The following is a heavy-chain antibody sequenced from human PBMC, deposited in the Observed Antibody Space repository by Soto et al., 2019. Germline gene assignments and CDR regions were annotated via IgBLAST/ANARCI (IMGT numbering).Heavy chain of an antibody. J-gene: IGHJ6*02. Sequence: QVQLVQSGAEAKKPGSSVKVSCKASGGTFSSYAISWVRQAPGQGLEWMGGTFPIFGTANYAQKFQGRVMISADKSTSPTYLELSSLGSEDPGVYYCATVDISAWIDGIDVWGQGTTVTVSS. V-gene: IGHV1-69*06. CDR3: ATVDISAWIDGIDV. CDR2: TFPIFGTA. CDR1: GGTFSSYA. D-gene: IGHD6-25*01.